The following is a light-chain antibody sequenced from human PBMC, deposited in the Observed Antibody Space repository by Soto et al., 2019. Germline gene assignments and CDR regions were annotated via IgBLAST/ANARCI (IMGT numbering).Light chain of an antibody. CDR2: GAS. J-gene: IGKJ1*01. V-gene: IGKV3-20*01. CDR1: QSVSSSY. CDR3: QQYGSSPGT. Sequence: DIVLPQSPGTLSLSPGERATLSCRASQSVSSSYLAWFQQKPGQAPRLLIYGASSRATGIPDRFSGSGSGTDFTLTISRLEPEDFAVYYCQQYGSSPGTFGQGTKVDIK.